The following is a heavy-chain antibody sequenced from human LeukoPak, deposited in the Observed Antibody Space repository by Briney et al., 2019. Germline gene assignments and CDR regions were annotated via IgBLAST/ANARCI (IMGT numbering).Heavy chain of an antibody. Sequence: PSQTLSLTCTVSGGSISSGGYYWSWIRQHPGKGLEWIGYIYYSGSTYYNPSLKSRVTISEDTSKNQFSLKLSSVTAADTAVYYCARGVSMIVVVIHDWYFDLWGRGTLVTVSS. CDR3: ARGVSMIVVVIHDWYFDL. V-gene: IGHV4-31*03. J-gene: IGHJ2*01. CDR2: IYYSGST. D-gene: IGHD3-22*01. CDR1: GGSISSGGYY.